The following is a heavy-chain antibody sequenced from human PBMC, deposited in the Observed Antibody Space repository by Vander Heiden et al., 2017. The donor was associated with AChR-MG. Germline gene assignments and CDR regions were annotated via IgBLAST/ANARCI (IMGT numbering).Heavy chain of an antibody. CDR1: GSTFSSYA. CDR2: ISRSGNT. D-gene: IGHD6-13*01. Sequence: EVQLLESGGGLVQPGGSLRLSCEASGSTFSSYALTWVRHGPGKGLEWVSTISRSGNTYYADSVKGRFTISRDNSKNTLYLQMNSLRAEDTAIYYCARKTPIGAPGPFDCWGQGTLVTVSS. CDR3: ARKTPIGAPGPFDC. J-gene: IGHJ4*02. V-gene: IGHV3-23*01.